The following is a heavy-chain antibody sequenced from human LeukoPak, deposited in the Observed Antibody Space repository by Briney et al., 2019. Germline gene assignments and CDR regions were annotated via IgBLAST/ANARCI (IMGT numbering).Heavy chain of an antibody. CDR2: IHQDGSEK. J-gene: IGHJ4*02. CDR3: ARDKIVGATYFDY. CDR1: GFTFSDYW. D-gene: IGHD1-26*01. V-gene: IGHV3-7*01. Sequence: GGSLRLSCVASGFTFSDYWMSGVRQAPGKGLKWVANIHQDGSEKYCVDSVKGRFTVSRDNAKNSLYLQMNSLRAEDTAVYYCARDKIVGATYFDYWGRGILVTVSS.